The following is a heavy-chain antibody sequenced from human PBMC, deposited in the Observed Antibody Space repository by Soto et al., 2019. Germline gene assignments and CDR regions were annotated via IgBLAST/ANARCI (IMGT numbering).Heavy chain of an antibody. CDR2: IYYSGST. CDR3: ARSIDP. CDR1: GGAISSGGYS. J-gene: IGHJ5*02. V-gene: IGHV4-31*01. Sequence: QVQLQESGPGLVKPSQTLSLTCTGSGGAISSGGYSWSWIRQHPGKGLEWIGYIYYSGSTYYNPSLKSLVTISVDTSTNQFSLKLISVTAADTAVYYCARSIDPWGQGTLVTVSS.